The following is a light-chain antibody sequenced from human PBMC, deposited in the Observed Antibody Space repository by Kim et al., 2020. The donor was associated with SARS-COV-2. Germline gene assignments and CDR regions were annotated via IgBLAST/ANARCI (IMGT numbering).Light chain of an antibody. CDR3: SSYTSSSTSLV. CDR1: SSDVGGYNY. V-gene: IGLV2-14*01. CDR2: DVS. Sequence: QSALTQPASVSGSPGQSITISCTGTSSDVGGYNYVSWYQQHPGKAPKLMIYDVSKWPSGVSNRFSGSKSGNTASLTISGLQAEDEADYYCSSYTSSSTSLVFGGGTKLTVL. J-gene: IGLJ3*02.